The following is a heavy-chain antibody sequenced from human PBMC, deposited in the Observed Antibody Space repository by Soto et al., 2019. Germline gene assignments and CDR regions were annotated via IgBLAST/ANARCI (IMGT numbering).Heavy chain of an antibody. Sequence: EVQLVESGGGLIQPGGSLRLSCAASGFTVSSNYMSCVRQAPGKGLEWVSVIYSGGSTYYADSVKGRFTISRDNSKNTLYLQMNSLRAEDTAVYYCAREGVGATTNAYYYYGMDVWGQGTTVTVSS. CDR1: GFTVSSNY. V-gene: IGHV3-53*01. J-gene: IGHJ6*02. CDR3: AREGVGATTNAYYYYGMDV. D-gene: IGHD1-26*01. CDR2: IYSGGST.